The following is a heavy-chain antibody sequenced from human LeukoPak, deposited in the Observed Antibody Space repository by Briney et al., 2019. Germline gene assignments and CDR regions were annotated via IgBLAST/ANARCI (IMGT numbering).Heavy chain of an antibody. Sequence: GASVKVSCKASGYTFTGYFMHWVRQAPGQGRGWMGWINPNSAGTNYAQKFQGRVTMTRDTSISTAYMELSSLRSDDTAVYYCAREVLAKNYGMDVWGQGTTVTVSS. CDR2: INPNSAGT. CDR1: GYTFTGYF. V-gene: IGHV1-2*02. D-gene: IGHD2-8*02. CDR3: AREVLAKNYGMDV. J-gene: IGHJ6*02.